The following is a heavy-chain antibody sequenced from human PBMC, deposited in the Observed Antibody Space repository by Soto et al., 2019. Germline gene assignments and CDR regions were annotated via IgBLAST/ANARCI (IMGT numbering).Heavy chain of an antibody. D-gene: IGHD4-17*01. Sequence: EVQLVESGGGLVKPGGSLRLSCAASGFTFSSYSMNWVGQXXXXGLEWVSSISSSSSYIYYPDSVKGRFTISRDNAKNSLYLQMNSLRAXDTAVYYCARDSDYGDYDYWGQGTLVTVSS. J-gene: IGHJ4*02. CDR3: ARDSDYGDYDY. V-gene: IGHV3-21*01. CDR1: GFTFSSYS. CDR2: ISSSSSYI.